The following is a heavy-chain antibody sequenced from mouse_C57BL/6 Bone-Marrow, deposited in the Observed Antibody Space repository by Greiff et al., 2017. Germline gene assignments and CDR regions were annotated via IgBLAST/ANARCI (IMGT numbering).Heavy chain of an antibody. CDR2: IDPEDGDT. V-gene: IGHV14-1*01. Sequence: VQLKQSGAELVRPGASVKLSCTASGFNIKDYYMHWVKQRPEQGLEWIGRIDPEDGDTEYAPKFQGKATMTADTSSNTAYLQLSSLTSEDTAVYYCTTVYYGSRGLDYGGQGTTLTVSS. J-gene: IGHJ2*01. D-gene: IGHD1-1*01. CDR1: GFNIKDYY. CDR3: TTVYYGSRGLDY.